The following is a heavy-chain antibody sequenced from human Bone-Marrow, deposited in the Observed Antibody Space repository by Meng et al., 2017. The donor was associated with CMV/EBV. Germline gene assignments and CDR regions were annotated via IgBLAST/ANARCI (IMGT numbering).Heavy chain of an antibody. CDR3: ARELSWFGEFGLDV. CDR1: GGSISSYY. Sequence: GSLRLSCTVSGGSISSYYWTWIRQPPGKGLEWIGNIYYSGSTNYNSSLKSRVTISVDTSKNQFSLQLSSVTAADTAVYYWARELSWFGEFGLDVWGQGTTVTVSS. CDR2: IYYSGST. J-gene: IGHJ6*02. V-gene: IGHV4-59*01. D-gene: IGHD3-10*01.